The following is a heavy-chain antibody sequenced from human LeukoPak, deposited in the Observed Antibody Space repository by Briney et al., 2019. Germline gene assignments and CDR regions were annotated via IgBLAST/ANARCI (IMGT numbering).Heavy chain of an antibody. CDR1: GFTFSSYS. CDR2: ISSSSGYI. CDR3: ARSIAVTGSNFDY. Sequence: GRSLRLSCAASGFTFSSYSMNWVRQAPGKGLEWVSSISSSSGYIYDADSVKGRFTISRDNAKNSTYLQMNSLRAEDTAVYYCARSIAVTGSNFDYWGHGTLVTVSS. J-gene: IGHJ4*01. V-gene: IGHV3-21*01. D-gene: IGHD6-19*01.